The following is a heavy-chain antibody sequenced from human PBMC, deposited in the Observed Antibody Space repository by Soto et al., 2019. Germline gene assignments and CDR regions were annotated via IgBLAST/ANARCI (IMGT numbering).Heavy chain of an antibody. V-gene: IGHV4-59*12. Sequence: SETLSLTCTVSGGSISSYYWSWIRQPPGKGLEWIGYIYYSGSTNYNPSLKSRVTISVDTSKNQFSLKLNSVTAADTAVYYCAREYYYDSSGFDYWGQGTLVTVSS. CDR3: AREYYYDSSGFDY. D-gene: IGHD3-22*01. J-gene: IGHJ4*02. CDR2: IYYSGST. CDR1: GGSISSYY.